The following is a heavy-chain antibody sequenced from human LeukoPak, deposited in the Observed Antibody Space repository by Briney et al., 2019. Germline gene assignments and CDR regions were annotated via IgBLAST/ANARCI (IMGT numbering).Heavy chain of an antibody. Sequence: ASVKVSCKASGYTFTGYYMHWVRQAPGQGLEWMGWINPNSGGTNYAQKFQGRVTMTRDTSISTAYMELSRLRSDDTAVYYCARLYCSGGSCTPHAFDIWGQGTMVTVSS. D-gene: IGHD2-15*01. CDR1: GYTFTGYY. CDR3: ARLYCSGGSCTPHAFDI. CDR2: INPNSGGT. J-gene: IGHJ3*02. V-gene: IGHV1-2*02.